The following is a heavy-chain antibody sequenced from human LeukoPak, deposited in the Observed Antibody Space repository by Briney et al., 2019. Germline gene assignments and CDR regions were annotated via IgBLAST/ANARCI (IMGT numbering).Heavy chain of an antibody. CDR1: GFIFSSYS. V-gene: IGHV3-21*01. D-gene: IGHD5-24*01. CDR3: ARVEEGDVLDY. CDR2: ISGSSTYI. J-gene: IGHJ4*02. Sequence: GGSLRLSCAASGFIFSSYSMNWVRQAPGKGLEWVSSISGSSTYIYYADSVKGRFTISRDNAKNSLYLQMNSLRAEDTAVYYCARVEEGDVLDYWGQGTLVTVSS.